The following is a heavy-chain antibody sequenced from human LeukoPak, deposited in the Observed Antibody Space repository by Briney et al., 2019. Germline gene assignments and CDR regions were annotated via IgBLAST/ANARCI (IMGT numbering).Heavy chain of an antibody. J-gene: IGHJ4*02. Sequence: PSETLSLTCTVSGGSISSYYWSWIRQPPGKGLEWIGYIYYSGSTNYNPSLKSRVTISVDTSKNQFSLKLGSVTAADTAVYYCARHHSSGWYESWGQGTLVTVSS. CDR3: ARHHSSGWYES. CDR2: IYYSGST. D-gene: IGHD6-19*01. V-gene: IGHV4-59*08. CDR1: GGSISSYY.